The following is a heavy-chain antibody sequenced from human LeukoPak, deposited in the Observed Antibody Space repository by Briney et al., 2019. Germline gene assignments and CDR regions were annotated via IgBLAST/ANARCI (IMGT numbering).Heavy chain of an antibody. Sequence: ASVKVSCKASGYTFTSYGISWVRQAPGQGLEWMGWISAYNGNTNYAQKLQGRVTMTTDTSTSTAYMELRSLRSDDAAVYYCARSAAYYYDSSGYYSLFDYWGQGTLDTVSS. CDR2: ISAYNGNT. CDR1: GYTFTSYG. V-gene: IGHV1-18*01. J-gene: IGHJ4*02. D-gene: IGHD3-22*01. CDR3: ARSAAYYYDSSGYYSLFDY.